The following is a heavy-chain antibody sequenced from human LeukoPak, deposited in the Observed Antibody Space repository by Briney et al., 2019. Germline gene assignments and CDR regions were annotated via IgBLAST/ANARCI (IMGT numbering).Heavy chain of an antibody. CDR2: IQRGGNEK. J-gene: IGHJ4*02. V-gene: IGHV3-7*01. Sequence: GGSLRLSCAASGFTFSSYEMNWVRQALGKGLELVANIQRGGNEKYYVNSVKGRFTISRDNAKNSLYLEMNSLRVDDTGVYFFTQMTAYEIDYWGQGTLVTVSS. CDR1: GFTFSSYE. CDR3: TQMTAYEIDY. D-gene: IGHD2-21*01.